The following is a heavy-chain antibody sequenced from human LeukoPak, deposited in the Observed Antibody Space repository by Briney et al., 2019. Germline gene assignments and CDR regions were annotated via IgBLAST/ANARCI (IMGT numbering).Heavy chain of an antibody. V-gene: IGHV3-33*01. Sequence: PGRSLRLSCAGSGFTFGGYGMHWFRQTPGKGLEWVAVIAYDGSRAFYADSVKGRFTISRENSKNTMSVQMDGLRAEDTAVYYCTRYNNDHFDYWGQGTLVTVSS. CDR2: IAYDGSRA. CDR1: GFTFGGYG. J-gene: IGHJ4*02. CDR3: TRYNNDHFDY. D-gene: IGHD1-14*01.